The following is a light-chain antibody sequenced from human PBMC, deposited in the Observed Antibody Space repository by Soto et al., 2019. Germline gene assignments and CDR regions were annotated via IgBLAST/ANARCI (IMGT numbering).Light chain of an antibody. CDR1: QDFRGA. J-gene: IGKJ5*01. V-gene: IGKV1-13*02. CDR3: QQFNTYPIT. Sequence: AIQLTQSPSSLSASVGDRVTITCRASQDFRGALAWYQQKPGKAPKFLIFDVSTLQSGVPSRFSGSGSGTDFTLTISSLQPEDFGTYYCQQFNTYPITFGQGTRLEIK. CDR2: DVS.